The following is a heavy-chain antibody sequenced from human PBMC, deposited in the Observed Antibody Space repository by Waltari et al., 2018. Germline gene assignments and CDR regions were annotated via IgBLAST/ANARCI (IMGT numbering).Heavy chain of an antibody. CDR3: AKAVWRRITGTTGGFDY. D-gene: IGHD1-20*01. CDR2: IYPGDSDT. Sequence: VQLVQSGAEVKKPGESLKISCKGSGYSFTSYWIGWVRQMPGKGLEWMGIIYPGDSDTRYSPSVQGQVTISADKSISTAYLQWSSLKASDTALYYCAKAVWRRITGTTGGFDYWGQGTLVTVSS. CDR1: GYSFTSYW. J-gene: IGHJ4*02. V-gene: IGHV5-51*03.